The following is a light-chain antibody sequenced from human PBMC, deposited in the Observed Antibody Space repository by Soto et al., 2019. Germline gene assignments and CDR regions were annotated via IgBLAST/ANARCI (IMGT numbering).Light chain of an antibody. J-gene: IGKJ4*01. Sequence: EIVMTQSPSPLSVSPGARVTLSCRASQSVSNNLAWYQQKPGQAPMLLIYGATATATGIPARFSGSGSGTEFTLTISSLQSEDFAVYYCQQHNDWPLTFGGGTKVEIK. CDR3: QQHNDWPLT. CDR1: QSVSNN. V-gene: IGKV3-15*01. CDR2: GAT.